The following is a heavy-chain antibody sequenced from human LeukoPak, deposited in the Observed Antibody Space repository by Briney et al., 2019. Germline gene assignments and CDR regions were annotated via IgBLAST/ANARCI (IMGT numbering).Heavy chain of an antibody. V-gene: IGHV3-74*01. CDR3: ARGPNSNWSGLDF. CDR2: ISPTGSTT. J-gene: IGHJ4*02. Sequence: GGSLRLSCAASGLTGSHNYVSWARQLPGKGLVWVSRISPTGSTTSYADSVKGRFTVSRDNAKNTLYLQVNNLRAEDTAVYYCARGPNSNWSGLDFWGQGTLLTVSS. D-gene: IGHD6-6*01. CDR1: GLTGSHNY.